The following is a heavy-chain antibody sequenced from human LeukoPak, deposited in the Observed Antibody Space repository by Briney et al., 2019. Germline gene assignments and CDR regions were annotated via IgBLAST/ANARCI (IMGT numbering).Heavy chain of an antibody. J-gene: IGHJ4*02. CDR1: GYSISSGYY. V-gene: IGHV4-38-2*01. CDR3: ARIDSGSYSVLFDY. CDR2: IYHSGST. Sequence: PSETLSLTCAVSGYSISSGYYWGWIRRPPGKGLEWIGSIYHSGSTYYNPSLKSRVTISVDTSKNQFSLKLGSVTAADTAVYYFARIDSGSYSVLFDYWGQGTLVTVSS. D-gene: IGHD1-26*01.